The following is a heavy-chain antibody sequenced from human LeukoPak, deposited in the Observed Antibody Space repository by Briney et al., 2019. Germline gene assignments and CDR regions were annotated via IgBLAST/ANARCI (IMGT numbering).Heavy chain of an antibody. J-gene: IGHJ3*02. V-gene: IGHV4-39*01. Sequence: SETLSLTCTVPGVSISSSSYYWRWIRQPPGKGLEWIGSIYYSGSTYYNPSLKSRVTISVDTSKNQFSLKLSSVTAADTAVYYCARLLVGAPGDDASDIWGQGTMVTVSS. D-gene: IGHD1-26*01. CDR1: GVSISSSSYY. CDR2: IYYSGST. CDR3: ARLLVGAPGDDASDI.